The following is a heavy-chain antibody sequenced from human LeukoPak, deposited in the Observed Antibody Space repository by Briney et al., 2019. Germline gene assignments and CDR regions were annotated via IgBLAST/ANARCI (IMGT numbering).Heavy chain of an antibody. D-gene: IGHD6-13*01. J-gene: IGHJ4*02. CDR3: ARVKYRAAGDKQY. Sequence: GASVTVSCKASGYIFTDSYIHWVRQAPGQGLEWMGWINPDSGGTNYAQKFQGRVTMTRDTSITTVYMELSRLRSDDTAVYYCARVKYRAAGDKQYWGRGTLVTVSS. V-gene: IGHV1-2*02. CDR2: INPDSGGT. CDR1: GYIFTDSY.